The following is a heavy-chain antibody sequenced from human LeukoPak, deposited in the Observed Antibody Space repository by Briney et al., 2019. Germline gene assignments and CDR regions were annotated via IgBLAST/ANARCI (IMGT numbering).Heavy chain of an antibody. D-gene: IGHD1-26*01. Sequence: PGGSLRLSCAASGFTFSRSTMNWVRQAPGKGLEWVSSISSSSIYIYYADSVKGRFTISRDNAKNSLYLQMNSLRAEDTAVYYCARVGSYYLDYWGQGTLVTVSS. V-gene: IGHV3-21*01. CDR1: GFTFSRST. CDR3: ARVGSYYLDY. J-gene: IGHJ4*02. CDR2: ISSSSIYI.